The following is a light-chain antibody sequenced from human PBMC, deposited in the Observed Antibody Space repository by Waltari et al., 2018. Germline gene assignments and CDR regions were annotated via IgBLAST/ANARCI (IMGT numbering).Light chain of an antibody. CDR1: QSVSRRD. CDR3: QQYGSSTLT. Sequence: EIVLTQSPGTLSLSQGERATLSCRASQSVSRRDLAWYQQKPGQAPRLLIYGASSRATGIPDRFSGSGSGTDFTLTISRLEPEDFAVYYCQQYGSSTLTFGGGTKVEIK. V-gene: IGKV3-20*01. CDR2: GAS. J-gene: IGKJ4*01.